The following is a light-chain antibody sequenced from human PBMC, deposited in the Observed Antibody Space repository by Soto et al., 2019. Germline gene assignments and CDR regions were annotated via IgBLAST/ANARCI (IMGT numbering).Light chain of an antibody. V-gene: IGKV3-20*01. CDR2: AAS. Sequence: ENVLTQSPVTLSLSPGERATLSCRASQSVTSNKVAWFQQKPGQAPRLHIRAASSRATGIPDRFSGSGSATDFTLTISRLEPEDFAVYYCQQYGSPPPDPFGQGTKLEIK. CDR1: QSVTSNK. CDR3: QQYGSPPPDP. J-gene: IGKJ2*01.